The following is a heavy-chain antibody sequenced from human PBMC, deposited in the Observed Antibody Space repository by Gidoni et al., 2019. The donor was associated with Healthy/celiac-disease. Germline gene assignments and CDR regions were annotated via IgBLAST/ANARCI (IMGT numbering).Heavy chain of an antibody. V-gene: IGHV4-30-4*01. D-gene: IGHD3-10*01. CDR2: IYYSGST. CDR3: ASHYGSGSYYMGRPFGY. Sequence: QVQLQESGPGLVKPSPTLSLTCTVSGGSISRGDYYWSWIRQPPGKGLEWIGYIYYSGSTYYNPSLKSRVTISVDTSKNQFSLKLSSVTAADTAVYYCASHYGSGSYYMGRPFGYWGQGTLVTVSS. CDR1: GGSISRGDYY. J-gene: IGHJ4*02.